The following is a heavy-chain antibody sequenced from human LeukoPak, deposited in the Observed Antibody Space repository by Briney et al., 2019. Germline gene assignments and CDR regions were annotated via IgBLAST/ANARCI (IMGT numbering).Heavy chain of an antibody. CDR2: ISSSSSYI. V-gene: IGHV3-21*01. Sequence: PGGSLRLSCAASGFTFSSYSMNWVRQAPGKGLGWVSSISSSSSYIYYADSVKGRFTISRDNAKNSLYLQMNSLRAEDTAVYYCARHYDFWRAFDIWGQGTMVTVSS. D-gene: IGHD3-3*01. J-gene: IGHJ3*02. CDR3: ARHYDFWRAFDI. CDR1: GFTFSSYS.